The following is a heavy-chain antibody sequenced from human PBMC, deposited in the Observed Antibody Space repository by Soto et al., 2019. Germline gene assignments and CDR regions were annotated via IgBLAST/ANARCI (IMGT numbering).Heavy chain of an antibody. D-gene: IGHD6-13*01. CDR3: VRESAASGPNWFDT. V-gene: IGHV4-59*12. CDR1: GDSISSSY. Sequence: PSETLSLTCSVSGDSISSSYWSWIRQPPGKGLEWIGSTYYSGNTNYNPSLRSRVTISVDRSENQFSLKLSSVTAADTAVYYCVRESAASGPNWFDTWGPGTLVTVSS. CDR2: TYYSGNT. J-gene: IGHJ5*02.